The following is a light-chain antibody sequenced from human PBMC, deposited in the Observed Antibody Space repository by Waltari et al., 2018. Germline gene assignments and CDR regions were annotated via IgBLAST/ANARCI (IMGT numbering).Light chain of an antibody. J-gene: IGKJ3*01. CDR3: QQYDKIPFT. CDR1: QSVTNSY. V-gene: IGKV3-20*01. CDR2: GAS. Sequence: EVVLTQSPGPLSLSPGERATPSCRASQSVTNSYLAWYQQQPGQAPRLLIYGASSRATGTPDRFSGSGSGTDFTLTISRLEPEDFAVYYCQQYDKIPFTFGPGTKVDIK.